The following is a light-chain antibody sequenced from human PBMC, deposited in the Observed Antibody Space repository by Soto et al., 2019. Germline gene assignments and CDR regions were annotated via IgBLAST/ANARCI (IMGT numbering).Light chain of an antibody. Sequence: DIQMTQSPSSLSASVGDRVTITCRASQSISSYLNWYQQKPGKAPKLLIYAASSLQSGVPSRFSGSGSGTDFTLTISSLQPEDFATYYCQQSYSTPPTFRQGTKVEIK. V-gene: IGKV1-39*01. CDR2: AAS. CDR3: QQSYSTPPT. CDR1: QSISSY. J-gene: IGKJ1*01.